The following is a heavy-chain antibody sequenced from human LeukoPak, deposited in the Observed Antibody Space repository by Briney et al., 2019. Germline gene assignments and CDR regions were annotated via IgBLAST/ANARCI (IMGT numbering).Heavy chain of an antibody. CDR3: ARGVSPLPPSTLDQRPPRFYDSSGPSDY. Sequence: NASQTLSLTCAVSGGSISSSGYSWSWIRQPPGKGLEWIGYIYHSGSTCYNPSLKSRVTISVDTSKNQFSLKLSSVTAADTAVYYCARGVSPLPPSTLDQRPPRFYDSSGPSDYWGQGTLVTVSS. J-gene: IGHJ4*02. CDR1: GGSISSSGYS. CDR2: IYHSGST. D-gene: IGHD3-22*01. V-gene: IGHV4-30-2*01.